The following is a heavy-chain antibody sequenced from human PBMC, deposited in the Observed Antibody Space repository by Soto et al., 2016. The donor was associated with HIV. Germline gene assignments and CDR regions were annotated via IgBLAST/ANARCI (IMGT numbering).Heavy chain of an antibody. CDR3: AAIRPLTGRYFDWSPFDY. Sequence: QVQLVQSGAEVKKPGASVKVSCKVSGYALTEISMHWVRQPPGKGLEWMGGFDPDEGEKVFARDFQGRVTMTEDTSTGTAYTGLTSLRSEDTAMYYCAAIRPLTGRYFDWSPFDYWGQGTLVTVSS. CDR2: FDPDEGEK. CDR1: GYALTEIS. V-gene: IGHV1-24*01. J-gene: IGHJ4*01. D-gene: IGHD3-9*01.